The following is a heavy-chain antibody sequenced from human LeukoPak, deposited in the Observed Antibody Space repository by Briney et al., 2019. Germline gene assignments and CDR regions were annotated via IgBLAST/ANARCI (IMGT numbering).Heavy chain of an antibody. CDR1: GYPFTDYH. D-gene: IGHD6-25*01. Sequence: ASVTVSCKASGYPFTDYHMHWVRQAPGQGLEWMGWINPTNGGTKYTQKFQGRVTMTRDTSIGTAYMELSRLTSDDTAVYYCARAIAAADAFDYWGQGTLVTVSS. CDR2: INPTNGGT. J-gene: IGHJ4*02. CDR3: ARAIAAADAFDY. V-gene: IGHV1-2*02.